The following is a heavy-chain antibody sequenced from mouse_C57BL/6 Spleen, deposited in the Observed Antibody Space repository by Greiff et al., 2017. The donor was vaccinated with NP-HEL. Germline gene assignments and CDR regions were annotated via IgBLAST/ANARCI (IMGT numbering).Heavy chain of an antibody. D-gene: IGHD2-2*01. J-gene: IGHJ2*01. V-gene: IGHV1-26*01. CDR2: INPNNGGT. CDR3: ASRTMVTNYFDY. CDR1: GYTFTDYY. Sequence: VPLQPSGPELVKPGASVKISCKASGYTFTDYYMNWVKQSHGKSLEWIGDINPNNGGTSYNQKFKGKATLTVDKSSSTAYMELRSLTSEDSAVYYCASRTMVTNYFDYWGQGTTLTVSS.